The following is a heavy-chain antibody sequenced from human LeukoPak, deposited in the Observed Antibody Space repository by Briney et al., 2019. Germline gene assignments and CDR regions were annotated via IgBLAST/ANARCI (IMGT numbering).Heavy chain of an antibody. CDR2: INWNGGST. D-gene: IGHD3-10*01. Sequence: GGSLRLSCAASGFTFDDYGMSWVRQAPGKGLEWVSGINWNGGSTGYADSVKGRFTISRDNAKNSLYLQMNSLRAEDTALYYCARDAPYGSGSLGNWFDPWGQGTLVTVSS. V-gene: IGHV3-20*04. J-gene: IGHJ5*02. CDR3: ARDAPYGSGSLGNWFDP. CDR1: GFTFDDYG.